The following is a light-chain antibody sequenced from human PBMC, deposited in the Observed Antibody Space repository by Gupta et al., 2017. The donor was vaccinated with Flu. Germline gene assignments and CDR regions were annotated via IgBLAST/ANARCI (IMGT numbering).Light chain of an antibody. Sequence: QSALTQPPSASGYPGHSVTSSCTRTSSDVGGYNYVSWYQQHAGRAPKLMIYEVSKRPSGVPDRFSGSKSGNTASLTVSGLQAEDEADYYCNSYAGSNNLGVFGTGTKVTVL. CDR3: NSYAGSNNLGV. CDR1: SSDVGGYNY. V-gene: IGLV2-8*01. CDR2: EVS. J-gene: IGLJ1*01.